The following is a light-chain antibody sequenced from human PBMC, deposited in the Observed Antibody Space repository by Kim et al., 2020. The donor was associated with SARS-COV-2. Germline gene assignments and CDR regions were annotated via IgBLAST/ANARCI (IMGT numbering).Light chain of an antibody. CDR3: QAWDSRTVV. J-gene: IGLJ3*02. CDR2: EDT. V-gene: IGLV3-1*01. CDR1: ILGDKY. Sequence: SYELTQPPSVSVSPGQTASITCSGDILGDKYASWYQQKPGQSPLLVIYEDTNRPSGVSERVSGSKSGNTATLTISGTQGMDEAAYYCQAWDSRTVVFGGGTQLTVL.